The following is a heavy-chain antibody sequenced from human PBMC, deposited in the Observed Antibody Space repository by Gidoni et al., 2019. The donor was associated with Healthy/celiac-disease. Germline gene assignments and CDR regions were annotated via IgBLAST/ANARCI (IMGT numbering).Heavy chain of an antibody. V-gene: IGHV3-23*01. CDR1: GSTFSSYA. Sequence: EVQLLESGGGLVQPGGSLRLSCAASGSTFSSYAMSWVRQAPGKGLEWVSAISGSGGSTYYADSVKGRFTISRDNSKNTLYLQMNSLRAEDTAVYYCANRDQLGTTGYWGQGTLVTVSS. J-gene: IGHJ4*02. CDR2: ISGSGGST. D-gene: IGHD1-7*01. CDR3: ANRDQLGTTGY.